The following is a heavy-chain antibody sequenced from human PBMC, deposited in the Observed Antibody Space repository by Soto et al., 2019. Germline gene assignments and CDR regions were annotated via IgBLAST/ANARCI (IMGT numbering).Heavy chain of an antibody. CDR2: IWYDGSNK. CDR3: AREGAYYGSGRNPYYYYGMDV. D-gene: IGHD3-10*01. J-gene: IGHJ6*02. Sequence: QVQLVESGGGVVQPGRSLRLSCAASGFTFSSYGMHWVRQAPGKGLEWVAVIWYDGSNKYYADSVKGRFTISRDNSKNTLYLQMNSLRAEDTAVYYCAREGAYYGSGRNPYYYYGMDVWGQGTTVTVSS. CDR1: GFTFSSYG. V-gene: IGHV3-33*01.